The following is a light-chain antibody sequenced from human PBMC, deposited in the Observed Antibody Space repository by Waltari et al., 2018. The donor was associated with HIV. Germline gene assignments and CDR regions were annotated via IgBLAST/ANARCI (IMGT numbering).Light chain of an antibody. CDR3: VLCVRSGRV. CDR1: LGSVSTGYY. J-gene: IGLJ2*01. Sequence: QTVVIQEPSLSVSPGKTITLTCGVNLGSVSTGYYPSWYQLTPGQHPRSLRDNTEVRASGVPARFTGAIVGNKAALTITGAQPDDDSVYYCVLCVRSGRVFGGGTKLTVL. V-gene: IGLV8-61*01. CDR2: NTE.